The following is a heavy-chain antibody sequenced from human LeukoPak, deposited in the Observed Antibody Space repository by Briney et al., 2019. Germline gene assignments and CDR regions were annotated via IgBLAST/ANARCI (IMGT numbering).Heavy chain of an antibody. CDR2: ISGSGGST. Sequence: PGGSLRLSRAASGFTFSSYAMSWVRQAPGKGLEWVSAISGSGGSTYYVDSVKGRFTISRDNSKNTLYLQMNSLRAEDTAVYYCAKADPEAYYYYYGMDVWGQGTTVTVSS. V-gene: IGHV3-23*01. CDR1: GFTFSSYA. J-gene: IGHJ6*02. CDR3: AKADPEAYYYYYGMDV.